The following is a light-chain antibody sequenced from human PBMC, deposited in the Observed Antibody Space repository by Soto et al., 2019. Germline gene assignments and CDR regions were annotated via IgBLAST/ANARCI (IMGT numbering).Light chain of an antibody. Sequence: QSVLTQPPSASGTPGQRVTISCSGSSSNIGSNTVNWYQQLPGTAPKLLIYTNDQRPSGVPDRFSGSKSGTSASLAISGLQFEDEADYYCSSWDDDLDAEVFGGGTKLTVL. CDR1: SSNIGSNT. CDR3: SSWDDDLDAEV. J-gene: IGLJ1*01. V-gene: IGLV1-44*01. CDR2: TND.